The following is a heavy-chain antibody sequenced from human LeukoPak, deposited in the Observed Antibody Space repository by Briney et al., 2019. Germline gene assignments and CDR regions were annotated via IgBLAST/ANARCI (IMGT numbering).Heavy chain of an antibody. CDR1: GFSFGSEA. V-gene: IGHV3-23*01. Sequence: QSGGSLRLSCVVSGFSFGSEAMSWVRQAPGRGLEWVSSISPGGGTTYYADSVKGRFTISRDNSENTLYVEMSSLRAEDTAIYYCAKSRSGSANWALRIFDNWGQGTLVSVSS. CDR3: AKSRSGSANWALRIFDN. CDR2: ISPGGGTT. D-gene: IGHD3-10*01. J-gene: IGHJ4*02.